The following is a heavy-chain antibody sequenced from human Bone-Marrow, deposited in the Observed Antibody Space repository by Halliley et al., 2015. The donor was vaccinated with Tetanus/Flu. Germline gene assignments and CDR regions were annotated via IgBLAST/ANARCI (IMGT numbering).Heavy chain of an antibody. J-gene: IGHJ3*02. D-gene: IGHD2-21*02. CDR1: GFVFSSYE. V-gene: IGHV3-48*03. CDR2: ISSGGSSI. CDR3: ARGGDFQEVAAFDI. Sequence: SGFVFSSYEMNWVRQAPGKGPEWVSYISSGGSSIFYSNSVKGRFTVSRDNAKNSLYLEMKSLKVEDTALYYCARGGDFQEVAAFDIWGHGTMVSVSS.